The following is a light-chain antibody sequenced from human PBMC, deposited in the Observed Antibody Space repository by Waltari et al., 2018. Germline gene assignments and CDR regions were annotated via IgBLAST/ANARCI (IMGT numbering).Light chain of an antibody. J-gene: IGKJ4*01. V-gene: IGKV3-11*01. CDR2: DAS. Sequence: EIVLTQSPATLSLSPGERATLSCRASQSVSSSLGWYQQKPGQAPRLLIYDASNRATGIPARLSGSGSGTDFTLTISSLEPEDFAIYYCQQRSAWPTFGGGTKVEIK. CDR3: QQRSAWPT. CDR1: QSVSSS.